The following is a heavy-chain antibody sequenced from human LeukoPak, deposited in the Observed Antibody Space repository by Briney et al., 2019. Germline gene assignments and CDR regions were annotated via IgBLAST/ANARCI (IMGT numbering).Heavy chain of an antibody. D-gene: IGHD3-22*01. V-gene: IGHV4-31*03. J-gene: IGHJ4*02. CDR1: GASFNSDDQS. CDR2: INPSGML. CDR3: SRGLDSRKLGY. Sequence: KTSETLSLTCTVSGASFNSDDQSWNWIRQSPGKGLEWIGSINPSGMLYNNPSLESRVTMSRDTSRIQFSLNLNSVTATDAAVYFCSRGLDSRKLGYWGQGILVTVSS.